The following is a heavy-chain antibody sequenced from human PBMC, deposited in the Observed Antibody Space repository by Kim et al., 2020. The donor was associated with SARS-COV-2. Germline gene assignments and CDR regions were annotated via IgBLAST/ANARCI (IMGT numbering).Heavy chain of an antibody. CDR1: GYTFTSYY. CDR3: AREGFGGDCYAQRVDYYYYYGMDG. V-gene: IGHV1-46*01. CDR2: INPSGGTT. D-gene: IGHD2-21*01. Sequence: ASVKVSCKASGYTFTSYYMHWVRQAPGQGLELMGIINPSGGTTSYAQKFQGRVTMTRDTSTSTVYMELSSLRSEATAVYYCAREGFGGDCYAQRVDYYYYYGMDGWGQGTTVTVSS. J-gene: IGHJ6*02.